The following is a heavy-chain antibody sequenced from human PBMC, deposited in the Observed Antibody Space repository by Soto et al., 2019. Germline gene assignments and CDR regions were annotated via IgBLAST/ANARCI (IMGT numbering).Heavy chain of an antibody. CDR3: ARRYGPGFDY. CDR1: GGSISSYY. D-gene: IGHD4-17*01. CDR2: IYYSGST. V-gene: IGHV4-59*08. J-gene: IGHJ4*02. Sequence: SSETLSLTCTVSGGSISSYYWSWIRQPPGKGLEWIGYIYYSGSTNYNPSLKSRATISVDTSKNQFSLKLSSVTAADTAVYYCARRYGPGFDYWGQGTLVTVSS.